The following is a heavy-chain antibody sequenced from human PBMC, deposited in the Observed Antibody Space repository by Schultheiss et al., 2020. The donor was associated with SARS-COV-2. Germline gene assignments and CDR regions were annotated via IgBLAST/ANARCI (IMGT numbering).Heavy chain of an antibody. J-gene: IGHJ6*03. D-gene: IGHD2-2*01. Sequence: GGSLRLSCAASGFTFSSYGMHWVRQAPGKGLEWLSHISGSSNTIYYADSVKGRFTISRDNAKNSLYLQMNSLRAEDTAVYYCARDQGYCSSTSCQSRYYMDVWGKGTTVTVSS. CDR1: GFTFSSYG. V-gene: IGHV3-48*04. CDR2: ISGSSNTI. CDR3: ARDQGYCSSTSCQSRYYMDV.